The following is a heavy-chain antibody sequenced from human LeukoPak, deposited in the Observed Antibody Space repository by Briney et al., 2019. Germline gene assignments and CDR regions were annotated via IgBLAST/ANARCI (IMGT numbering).Heavy chain of an antibody. Sequence: GGSLRLSCAASGFTFSTYSMNWVRQAPGKGLEWVSSISSSSNYIYYADSVKGRFTVSRDNAQNSLYLQMNSLGAEDTAVYYCARSENWGKNFDYWGQGTLVTVSS. CDR2: ISSSSNYI. V-gene: IGHV3-21*01. CDR1: GFTFSTYS. CDR3: ARSENWGKNFDY. J-gene: IGHJ4*02. D-gene: IGHD7-27*01.